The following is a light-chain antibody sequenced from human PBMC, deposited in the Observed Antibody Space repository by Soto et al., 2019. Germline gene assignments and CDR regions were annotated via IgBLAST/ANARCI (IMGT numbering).Light chain of an antibody. V-gene: IGLV1-40*01. CDR3: QSYDSSLSGYV. CDR2: GNN. J-gene: IGLJ1*01. CDR1: TSNIGSGYD. Sequence: QAVVTQPPSVSGAPGQRVTISCTGSTSNIGSGYDVHWYQQLPGTAPKVLVYGNNNRPSGVPGRFSGSKSGTSASLAITGLQAEDEADYYCQSYDSSLSGYVFGTGTKLTVL.